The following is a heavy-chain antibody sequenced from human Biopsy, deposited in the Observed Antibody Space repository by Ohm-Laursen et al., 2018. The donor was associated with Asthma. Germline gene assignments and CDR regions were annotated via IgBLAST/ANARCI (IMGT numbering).Heavy chain of an antibody. Sequence: SLRLSCAASRFTFSSYAMSWVRQPPGKGLEWVSTISGSGGSTYYADSVKGRFTISRGNSKNTLHLQMNSLRAEDTAVYYCAKAREDIVVVVAVSDSWGQGTLVTVSS. V-gene: IGHV3-23*01. CDR3: AKAREDIVVVVAVSDS. J-gene: IGHJ4*02. D-gene: IGHD2-15*01. CDR2: ISGSGGST. CDR1: RFTFSSYA.